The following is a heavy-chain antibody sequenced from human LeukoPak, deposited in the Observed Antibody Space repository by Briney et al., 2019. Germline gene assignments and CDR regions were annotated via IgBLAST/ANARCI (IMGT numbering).Heavy chain of an antibody. J-gene: IGHJ1*01. V-gene: IGHV3-23*01. D-gene: IGHD1-26*01. CDR2: ISGGGDRT. CDR1: GFAFSSYA. CDR3: ANGEWELIASFHQ. Sequence: GGSLRLSCAASGFAFSSYAMSWVRQAPGKGPEWVSGISGGGDRTYYTDSVKGRFTIYRDNSKNTVYLQMNSPRLEDTGVYYCANGEWELIASFHQWGQGTLVTVSS.